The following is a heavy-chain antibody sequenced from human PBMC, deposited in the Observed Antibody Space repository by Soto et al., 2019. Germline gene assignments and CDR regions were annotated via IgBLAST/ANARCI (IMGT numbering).Heavy chain of an antibody. Sequence: AGTLSLTGTVSGGSISSNAWSWIRQPPGKGLAWIGYIYYSGSTDYNPSLKSRVTISVDTSKHQFSLKLSSVTAADTAVYYCARARYCGSSSCPKDYYFDYWGQGTLGTVS. D-gene: IGHD2-2*01. CDR3: ARARYCGSSSCPKDYYFDY. CDR2: IYYSGST. V-gene: IGHV4-59*01. CDR1: GGSISSNA. J-gene: IGHJ4*02.